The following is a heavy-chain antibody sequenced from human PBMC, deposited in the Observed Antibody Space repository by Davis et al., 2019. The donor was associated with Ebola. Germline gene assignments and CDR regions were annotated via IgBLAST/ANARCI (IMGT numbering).Heavy chain of an antibody. J-gene: IGHJ4*02. V-gene: IGHV3-23*01. D-gene: IGHD1-26*01. CDR1: VITFSSYA. Sequence: GESLKISCADSVITFSSYAMTWVRQAPGKGLEWVSAISGSGGTTYYAGSVKGRFTVSRDNSKNTLYLQMDSLRAEDTAMYYCARDTWYSGDDNGGDWGQGTLVTVSS. CDR3: ARDTWYSGDDNGGD. CDR2: ISGSGGTT.